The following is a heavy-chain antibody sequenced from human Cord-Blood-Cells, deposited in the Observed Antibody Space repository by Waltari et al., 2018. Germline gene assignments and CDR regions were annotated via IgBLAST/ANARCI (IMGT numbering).Heavy chain of an antibody. J-gene: IGHJ3*02. CDR1: GYTFTGYY. CDR2: INPNSGGT. CDR3: ARVQAAAGRRFAFDI. D-gene: IGHD6-13*01. V-gene: IGHV1-2*02. Sequence: QVQLVQSGAEVKKPGASVKVSCKASGYTFTGYYMHWVRQAPGQGLEWMGWINPNSGGTNNAQKFQGRVTMTRDTSISTAYMELSRLRSDDTAVYYCARVQAAAGRRFAFDIWGQGTMVTVSS.